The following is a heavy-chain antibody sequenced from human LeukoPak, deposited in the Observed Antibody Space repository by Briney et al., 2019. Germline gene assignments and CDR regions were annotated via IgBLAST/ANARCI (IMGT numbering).Heavy chain of an antibody. CDR2: IDPSDSYT. V-gene: IGHV5-10-1*01. D-gene: IGHD5-18*01. CDR1: GYSFTSYW. Sequence: PGESLKISCKGSGYSFTSYWISWVRQMPVKGLEWMGRIDPSDSYTNYSPSFQGHVTISADKSISTAYLQWSSLKASDTAMYYCARLFVDTAMGTADFGYWGQGTLVTVSS. J-gene: IGHJ4*02. CDR3: ARLFVDTAMGTADFGY.